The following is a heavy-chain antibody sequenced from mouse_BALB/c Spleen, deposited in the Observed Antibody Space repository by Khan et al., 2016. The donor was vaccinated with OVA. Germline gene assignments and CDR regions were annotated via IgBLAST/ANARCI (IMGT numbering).Heavy chain of an antibody. CDR2: IWSDGSP. CDR1: GLSLTNYG. V-gene: IGHV2-3*01. J-gene: IGHJ4*01. Sequence: QVQLKESGPGLVAPSQSLSITCTVSGLSLTNYGVNWVRQPSGKGLEWLGAIWSDGSPNYHSALTSRLSISKDKSKSQVFLQLNCLQTDDTATYYCVKFDGIFYVRDYWGQGPSVTVSS. D-gene: IGHD2-3*01. CDR3: VKFDGIFYVRDY.